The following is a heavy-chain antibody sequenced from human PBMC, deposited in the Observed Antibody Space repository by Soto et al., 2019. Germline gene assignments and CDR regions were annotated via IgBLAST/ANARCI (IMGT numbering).Heavy chain of an antibody. D-gene: IGHD3-10*01. J-gene: IGHJ6*02. CDR2: ISAYNGNT. CDR1: GYTFTSYG. CDR3: ARDFPYGSGSYWYYYYYGMDV. V-gene: IGHV1-18*01. Sequence: GASVKVSGKASGYTFTSYGISWVRQAPGQGLEWMGWISAYNGNTNYAQKLQGRVTMTTDTSTSTAYMELRSLRSDDTAVYYCARDFPYGSGSYWYYYYYGMDVWGQGTTVTVSS.